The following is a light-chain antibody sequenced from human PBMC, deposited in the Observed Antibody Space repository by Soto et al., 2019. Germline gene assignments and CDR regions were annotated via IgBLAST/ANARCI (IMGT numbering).Light chain of an antibody. CDR3: QQRSHWPPIT. CDR1: QTVSSTY. J-gene: IGKJ5*01. CDR2: GAS. V-gene: IGKV3D-20*02. Sequence: EIVLTPSPGTLSLSPGEGATLYCRASQTVSSTYLAWYQQKPGRAPSLLIHGASTRAAGIPARFRGSGSGTDFTLTISSLEPEDAGIYYCQQRSHWPPITFGQGTRLEIK.